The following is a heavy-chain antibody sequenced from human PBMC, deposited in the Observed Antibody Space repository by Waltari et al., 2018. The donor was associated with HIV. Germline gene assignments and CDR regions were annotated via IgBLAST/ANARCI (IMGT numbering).Heavy chain of an antibody. CDR1: GDSLRRDKFY. V-gene: IGHV4-61*02. CDR2: VYTSGST. Sequence: QVQLQESGPGLMKPSQTLSLTCSVPGDSLRRDKFYWSWIRQPAGKGLEWIGRVYTSGSTNYNESLQSRATVSMDASKNLLSLKLFSVTAADTAIYYCAAARDELGATGGWEYWGQGTLVIVSS. CDR3: AAARDELGATGGWEY. J-gene: IGHJ4*02. D-gene: IGHD1-26*01.